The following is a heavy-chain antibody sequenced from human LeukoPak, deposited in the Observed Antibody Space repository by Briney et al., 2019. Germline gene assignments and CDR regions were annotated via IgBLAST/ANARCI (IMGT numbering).Heavy chain of an antibody. J-gene: IGHJ5*02. Sequence: PGGSLRLSCAASGFTFSSYGMHWVRQAPGKGLEWVAFIRYDGSNKYYADSVKGRFTISRDNSKNTLYLQMNSLRAEDTAVYYCAKDRGLGTINWFDPWGQGTLVTVSS. CDR2: IRYDGSNK. V-gene: IGHV3-30*02. CDR1: GFTFSSYG. D-gene: IGHD7-27*01. CDR3: AKDRGLGTINWFDP.